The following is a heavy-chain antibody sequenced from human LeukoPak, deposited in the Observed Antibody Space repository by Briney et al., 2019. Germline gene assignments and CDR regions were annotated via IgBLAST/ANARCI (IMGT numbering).Heavy chain of an antibody. Sequence: GGSLRLSCAASGFTFSSYGMSWVRQAPGKGLEWVSTISGSGGSTYYADPVKGRFTISRDNSKNTLYLQMNSLRAEDTAVYYCARGATYAYYQDYWGQGTLVTVSS. CDR3: ARGATYAYYQDY. V-gene: IGHV3-23*01. D-gene: IGHD1-26*01. CDR1: GFTFSSYG. CDR2: ISGSGGST. J-gene: IGHJ4*02.